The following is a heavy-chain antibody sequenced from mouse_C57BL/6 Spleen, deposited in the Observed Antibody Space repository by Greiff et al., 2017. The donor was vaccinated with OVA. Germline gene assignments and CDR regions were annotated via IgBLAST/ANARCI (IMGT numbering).Heavy chain of an antibody. V-gene: IGHV1-64*01. CDR3: ARGQKDYYAMDY. CDR1: GYTFTSYW. CDR2: IHPNSGST. Sequence: VQLQQPGAELVKPGASVKLSCKASGYTFTSYWMHWVKQRPGQGLEWIGMIHPNSGSTNYNEKFKSKATLTVDKSSSTAYMQLSSLTSEDSAVYYCARGQKDYYAMDYWGQGTSVTVSS. J-gene: IGHJ4*01.